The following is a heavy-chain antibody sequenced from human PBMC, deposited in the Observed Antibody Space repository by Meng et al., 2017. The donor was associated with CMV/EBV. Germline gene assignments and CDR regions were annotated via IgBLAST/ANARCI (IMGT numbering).Heavy chain of an antibody. Sequence: GESLKISCAGSGFTFSSYSMNWVRQAPGKGLEWVSSISSSSTYTYYADSLKGRFTVSRDNAKNSLYLQMNSLRAEDTAVYYCARGRLGSYSSVDYWGQGTLVTVSS. J-gene: IGHJ4*02. V-gene: IGHV3-21*01. CDR3: ARGRLGSYSSVDY. CDR1: GFTFSSYS. CDR2: ISSSSTYT. D-gene: IGHD1-26*01.